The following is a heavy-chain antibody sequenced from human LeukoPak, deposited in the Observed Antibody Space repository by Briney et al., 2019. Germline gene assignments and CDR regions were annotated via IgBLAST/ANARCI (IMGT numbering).Heavy chain of an antibody. D-gene: IGHD5-24*01. J-gene: IGHJ2*01. CDR2: IYHSGST. CDR3: ARNSTRWSFDL. CDR1: GDSISSGYY. V-gene: IGHV4-38-2*01. Sequence: SGTLSLTCDVSGDSISSGYYWGWIRQPPGKGLEWIGTIYHSGSTYYNPSLKSRVTISADTSKNQFSLTLNSVAAADTAVYYCARNSTRWSFDLWGRGTLVTVSS.